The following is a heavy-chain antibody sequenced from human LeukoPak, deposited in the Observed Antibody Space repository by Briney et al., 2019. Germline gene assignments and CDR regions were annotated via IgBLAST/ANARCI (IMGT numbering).Heavy chain of an antibody. CDR3: AKQLGYCSSTSCHTFDY. CDR1: GFTFSTYG. CDR2: IRYDGSNK. Sequence: SGGSLRLSCAVSGFTFSTYGMHWVRQAPGKGLEWVAFIRYDGSNKYYADSVKGRFTISRDNSKNTLYLQMNSLRAEDTAVYYCAKQLGYCSSTSCHTFDYWGQGTLVTVSS. J-gene: IGHJ4*02. D-gene: IGHD2-2*02. V-gene: IGHV3-30*02.